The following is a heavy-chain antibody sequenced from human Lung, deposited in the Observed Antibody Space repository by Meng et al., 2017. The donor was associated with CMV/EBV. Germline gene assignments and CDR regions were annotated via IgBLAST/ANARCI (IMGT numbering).Heavy chain of an antibody. CDR1: GFTFSRDW. V-gene: IGHV3-74*01. CDR2: VDSAGTGT. D-gene: IGHD1-26*01. CDR3: LLIAGTTEGGVDAFDV. Sequence: SCAASGFTFSRDWMHWVRQAPGKGLMWVARVDSAGTGTSYADSVKGRFTISRDNARNTLYLQMNSLRVEDTAVYYCLLIAGTTEGGVDAFDVWGQGXKVTVSS. J-gene: IGHJ3*01.